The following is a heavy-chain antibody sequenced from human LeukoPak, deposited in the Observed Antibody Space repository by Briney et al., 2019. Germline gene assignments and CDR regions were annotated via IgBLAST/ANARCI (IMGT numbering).Heavy chain of an antibody. Sequence: SETLSLTCTVSGGSVSSGSYYWSWIRQPPGTGPEWIGYIYYSGSTNYNPSLKSRVTISVDTSKNQFSLKLSSVTAADTAVYYCARASRVGIVGATTYYFDYWSQGTLVTVSS. V-gene: IGHV4-61*01. CDR3: ARASRVGIVGATTYYFDY. J-gene: IGHJ4*02. CDR1: GGSVSSGSYY. CDR2: IYYSGST. D-gene: IGHD1-26*01.